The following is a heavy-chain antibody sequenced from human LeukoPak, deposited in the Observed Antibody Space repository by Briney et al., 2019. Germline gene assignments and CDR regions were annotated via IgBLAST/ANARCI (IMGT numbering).Heavy chain of an antibody. CDR3: ATDRDWDLGFDL. V-gene: IGHV4-4*07. CDR1: GGSINTFY. J-gene: IGHJ4*02. D-gene: IGHD1-26*01. CDR2: MYFTGST. Sequence: SDTLSLTCTASGGSINTFYWNWLRQPAGKGLEWIGRMYFTGSTNYNPSLRSRVTMSVDTSKMQFSLRLSSVTAADTAVYYCATDRDWDLGFDLWGQGTLVTVS.